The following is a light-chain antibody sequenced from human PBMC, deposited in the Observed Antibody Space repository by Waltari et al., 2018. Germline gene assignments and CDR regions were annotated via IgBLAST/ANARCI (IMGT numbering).Light chain of an antibody. J-gene: IGLJ1*01. CDR1: SGHSNNA. CDR2: VNSDGSH. Sequence: QLVLTQSPSATASLGASVKLTCTLSSGHSNNAIAWHPQQPEKGPRYWMKVNSDGSHGKGDGIPDRFAGSSSGAERYLTISSLQSEDEADYYCHTRGTGLYVFGPGTKVTVL. V-gene: IGLV4-69*01. CDR3: HTRGTGLYV.